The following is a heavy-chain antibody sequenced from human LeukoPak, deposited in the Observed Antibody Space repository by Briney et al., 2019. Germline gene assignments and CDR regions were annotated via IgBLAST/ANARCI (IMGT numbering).Heavy chain of an antibody. Sequence: SETLSLTCAVYGGSFSGYYWSWIRQPPGKGLEWIGEINHSGSTNYNPSLKSRVTISVDTSKNRFSLKLSSVTAADTAVYYCARERYFDWLGVDVWGQGTTVTVSS. CDR1: GGSFSGYY. V-gene: IGHV4-34*01. D-gene: IGHD3-9*01. CDR3: ARERYFDWLGVDV. J-gene: IGHJ6*02. CDR2: INHSGST.